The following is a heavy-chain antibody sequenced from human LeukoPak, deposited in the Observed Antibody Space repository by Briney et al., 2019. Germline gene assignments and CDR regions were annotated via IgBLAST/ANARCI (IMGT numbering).Heavy chain of an antibody. V-gene: IGHV3-53*01. D-gene: IGHD3-3*01. J-gene: IGHJ4*02. CDR3: GRKISGVLSGYHFWRGVFVC. CDR1: GFTVSSNY. Sequence: GGSLTLSCSASGFTVSSNYMSWLRQAPGKGLEWCAVIYSGGSTYYADSVKGRFTISRDNSKNTLYLQMNSLRGEDTSVFYCGRKISGVLSGYHFWRGVFVCLGQGTLVTVSA. CDR2: IYSGGST.